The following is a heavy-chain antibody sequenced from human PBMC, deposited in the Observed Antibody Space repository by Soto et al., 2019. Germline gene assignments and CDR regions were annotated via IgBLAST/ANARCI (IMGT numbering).Heavy chain of an antibody. CDR3: ANTVDTATGPPDNWFDP. D-gene: IGHD5-18*01. V-gene: IGHV1-18*04. Sequence: ASVKVSCKASGYTFTSYGISWVRQAPGQGLEWMGWISAYNGNTNYAQKLQGRVTMTKDTSTSTAYMELRSLRSDDTAVYYCANTVDTATGPPDNWFDPWGQGTLVTVSS. CDR1: GYTFTSYG. J-gene: IGHJ5*02. CDR2: ISAYNGNT.